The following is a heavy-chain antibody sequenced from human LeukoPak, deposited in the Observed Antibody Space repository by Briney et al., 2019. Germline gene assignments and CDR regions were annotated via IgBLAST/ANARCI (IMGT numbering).Heavy chain of an antibody. Sequence: PSETLSLTCTVSGGSISNGDYYWNLIRQPPGKGLEWIGYIYYGGSTYYNPSLKSRVTISVDRSKNQFSLKMISVTAADTAVYYCATTLITSYYMGVWGKGTTVTVSS. CDR2: IYYGGST. V-gene: IGHV4-30-4*08. J-gene: IGHJ6*03. D-gene: IGHD1-14*01. CDR1: GGSISNGDYY. CDR3: ATTLITSYYMGV.